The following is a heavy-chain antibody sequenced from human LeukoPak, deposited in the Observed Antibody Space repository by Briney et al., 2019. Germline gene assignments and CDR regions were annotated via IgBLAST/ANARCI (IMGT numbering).Heavy chain of an antibody. J-gene: IGHJ4*02. Sequence: PSETLSLTCTVSGGSISSSGYYWGWIRQPPGKGLEWIGSMHYSGSTYYNPSLKSRITISVDTSKNQFSLKLSSVTAADTAVYYCARHASCYPTQLDYWGQGTLVTVSS. CDR1: GGSISSSGYY. CDR3: ARHASCYPTQLDY. CDR2: MHYSGST. V-gene: IGHV4-39*01. D-gene: IGHD5-18*01.